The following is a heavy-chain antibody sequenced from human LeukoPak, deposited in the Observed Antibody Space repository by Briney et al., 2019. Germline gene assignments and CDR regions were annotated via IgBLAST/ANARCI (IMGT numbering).Heavy chain of an antibody. D-gene: IGHD6-6*01. Sequence: PSETLSLTCTVSGGSLNGYYWSWIRQPLGKGMEWIGFIYHSGSVNHNPSIKSRATISVDTSKNQVSLKLTSVTAADTAVYYCASHPRIAVPPFHYYYMHVWGKGTTVTVSS. V-gene: IGHV4-59*08. J-gene: IGHJ6*03. CDR2: IYHSGSV. CDR1: GGSLNGYY. CDR3: ASHPRIAVPPFHYYYMHV.